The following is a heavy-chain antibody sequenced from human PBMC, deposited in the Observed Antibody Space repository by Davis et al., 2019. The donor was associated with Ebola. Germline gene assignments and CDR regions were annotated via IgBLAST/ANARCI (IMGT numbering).Heavy chain of an antibody. J-gene: IGHJ6*02. Sequence: ASVKVSCKASGYTFTSYGISWVRQAPGQGLEWMGWISAYNGNTNYAQKLQGRVTMTTDTSTSTAYMELRSLRSDDTAVYYCARDSASMDPGDYIYYYYGMDVWGQGTTVTVSS. V-gene: IGHV1-18*01. CDR1: GYTFTSYG. D-gene: IGHD4-17*01. CDR2: ISAYNGNT. CDR3: ARDSASMDPGDYIYYYYGMDV.